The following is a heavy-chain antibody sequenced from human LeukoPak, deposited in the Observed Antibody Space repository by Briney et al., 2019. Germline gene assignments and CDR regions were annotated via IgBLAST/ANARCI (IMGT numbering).Heavy chain of an antibody. V-gene: IGHV3-48*04. D-gene: IGHD2-2*02. J-gene: IGHJ4*02. CDR3: ARDGDHCSRTSCYMDFDY. CDR1: GFIVSTKY. CDR2: ISSSSSTI. Sequence: GGSLRLSCAASGFIVSTKYMSWVRQAPGKGLEWVSYISSSSSTIYYADSVKGRFTISRDNAKNSLYLQMNSLRAEDTAVYYCARDGDHCSRTSCYMDFDYWGQGTLVTVSS.